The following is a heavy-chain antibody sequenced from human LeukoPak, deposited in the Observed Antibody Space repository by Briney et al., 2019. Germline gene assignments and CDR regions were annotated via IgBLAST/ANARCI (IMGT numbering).Heavy chain of an antibody. D-gene: IGHD7-27*01. Sequence: GASVKVSCKASGYTFTTYAMHWVRQAPGQRLEWMGWINAGNGNTKYSQKFLGRVTMTRSTSMSTAYMELSSLSSEDTAVYFCARGPPKWGYDYWGQGTLVTVSS. J-gene: IGHJ4*02. V-gene: IGHV1-3*01. CDR3: ARGPPKWGYDY. CDR1: GYTFTTYA. CDR2: INAGNGNT.